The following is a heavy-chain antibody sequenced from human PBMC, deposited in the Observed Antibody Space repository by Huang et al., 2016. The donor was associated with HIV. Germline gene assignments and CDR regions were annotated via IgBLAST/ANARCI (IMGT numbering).Heavy chain of an antibody. CDR2: VNPKRGAT. V-gene: IGHV1-2*02. CDR1: GYIFTDYY. Sequence: QVQLVQSGAEAKKPGASVKVYCRTSGYIFTDYYIRGVRQAPGQGLEWLGWVNPKRGATNQARRVQSRHHMTTDKSTKGVYMELANLRSEVTAVYYCARAVVRGLIVRFDPWGQGTLVTVSS. J-gene: IGHJ5*02. CDR3: ARAVVRGLIVRFDP. D-gene: IGHD3-10*01.